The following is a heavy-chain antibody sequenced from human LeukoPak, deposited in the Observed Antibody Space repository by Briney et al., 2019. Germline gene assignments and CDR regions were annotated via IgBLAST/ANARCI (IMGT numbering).Heavy chain of an antibody. CDR1: GGSISSGGYY. J-gene: IGHJ4*02. Sequence: SQTLSLTCTVSGGSISSGGYYWSWIRQHPGKGLEWIGYIYYSGSTYYNPSLKSRVTISVDTSKNQFSLKLSSVTAADTAVYCCARGGHDYGDYLFDYWGQGTLVTVSS. V-gene: IGHV4-31*03. CDR3: ARGGHDYGDYLFDY. CDR2: IYYSGST. D-gene: IGHD4-17*01.